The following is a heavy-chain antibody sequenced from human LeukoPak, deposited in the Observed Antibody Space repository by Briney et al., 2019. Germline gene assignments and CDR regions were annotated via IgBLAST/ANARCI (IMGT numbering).Heavy chain of an antibody. D-gene: IGHD5-18*01. CDR1: GYTFTSYA. V-gene: IGHV1-69*13. CDR2: IIPIFGTA. J-gene: IGHJ4*02. CDR3: ATRLRVDTAFDY. Sequence: GDSVKVSCKASGYTFTSYAISWVRQAPGQGLEWMGGIIPIFGTANYAQKFQGRVTITADESTSTAYMELSSLRSEDTAVYYCATRLRVDTAFDYWGQGTLVTVSS.